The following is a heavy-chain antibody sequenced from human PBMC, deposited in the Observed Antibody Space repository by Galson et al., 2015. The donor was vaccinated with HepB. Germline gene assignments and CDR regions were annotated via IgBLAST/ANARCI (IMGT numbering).Heavy chain of an antibody. V-gene: IGHV3-48*04. Sequence: SLRLSCAASGFTFSSYSMNWVRQAPGKGLEWVSYISSSSSTKYYADSVKGRFTISRDNAKNSLYLQMNSLRAEDTAVYYYARVASETIHDYGEDAFDIWGQGTMVTVSS. J-gene: IGHJ3*02. CDR3: ARVASETIHDYGEDAFDI. CDR2: ISSSSSTK. CDR1: GFTFSSYS. D-gene: IGHD4-17*01.